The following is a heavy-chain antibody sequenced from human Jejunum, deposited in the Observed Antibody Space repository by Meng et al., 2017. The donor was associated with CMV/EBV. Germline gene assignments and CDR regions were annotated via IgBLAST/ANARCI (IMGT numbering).Heavy chain of an antibody. CDR3: ARSPLDGYNYHFDY. Sequence: QVQLVQSGAEVKKPVASVKVSCKASGYTFTSYYIHWVRQAPGQGLEWMGVINPSGGSTTYSQKFQGRLTMTRDTSTSAVYMELSSLRSEDTAIYYCARSPLDGYNYHFDYWGQGTLVTASS. CDR1: GYTFTSYY. D-gene: IGHD5-24*01. J-gene: IGHJ4*02. V-gene: IGHV1-46*01. CDR2: INPSGGST.